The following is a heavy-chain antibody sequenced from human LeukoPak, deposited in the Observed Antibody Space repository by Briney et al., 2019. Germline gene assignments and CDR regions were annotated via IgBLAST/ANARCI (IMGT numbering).Heavy chain of an antibody. CDR1: RFTFSIYW. J-gene: IGHJ4*02. CDR3: VRDFRFLDDY. Sequence: PGGSLRLSCAASRFTFSIYWMTWVRQAPGKGLEWVGNIKQDGSEKYYVGSVMGRFTISRDNAKNSLYVQMNSLRAEDTAVYYCVRDFRFLDDYWDQGTLVTVSS. V-gene: IGHV3-7*01. CDR2: IKQDGSEK. D-gene: IGHD3-3*01.